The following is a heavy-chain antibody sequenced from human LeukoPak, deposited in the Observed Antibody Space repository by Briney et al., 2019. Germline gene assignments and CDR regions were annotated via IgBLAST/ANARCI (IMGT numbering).Heavy chain of an antibody. CDR3: ARGVRLRDAFDI. D-gene: IGHD5-12*01. V-gene: IGHV4-34*01. Sequence: SETLSLTCAVYGGSFSGYYWSWIRQPPGKGLEWIGEINHSGSTNYNPSLKSRVTMSVDTSKNQFSLKLSSVTAADTAVYYCARGVRLRDAFDIWGQGTMVTVSS. CDR2: INHSGST. CDR1: GGSFSGYY. J-gene: IGHJ3*02.